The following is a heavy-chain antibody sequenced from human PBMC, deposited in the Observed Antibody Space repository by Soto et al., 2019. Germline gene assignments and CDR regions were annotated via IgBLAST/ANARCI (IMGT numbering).Heavy chain of an antibody. CDR1: GYTFTSYG. V-gene: IGHV1-18*04. D-gene: IGHD6-13*01. CDR2: ISGYNGDT. Sequence: QVQLVQSGAEVKKPGASVKVSCKASGYTFTSYGISWVRQAPGQGLEWMGWISGYNGDTNYAQKLQGRVTMTTDTSTSTAYMEPRNLRSDGTAVYYGAGAPQTVAGAGIWYWGQGTLVTVSS. CDR3: AGAPQTVAGAGIWY. J-gene: IGHJ4*02.